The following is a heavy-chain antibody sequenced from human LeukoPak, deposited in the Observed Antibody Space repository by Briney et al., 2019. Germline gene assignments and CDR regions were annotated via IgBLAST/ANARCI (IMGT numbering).Heavy chain of an antibody. CDR1: GYTFTGYY. CDR3: AREDTRRGSRGYFDY. CDR2: INPNSGGT. J-gene: IGHJ4*02. V-gene: IGHV1-2*02. Sequence: ASVKVSCKASGYTFTGYYMHWVRQAPGQGLEWMGWINPNSGGTNYAQKFQGRVTMTRDTSISTAYMELSRLRSDDTAVYYCAREDTRRGSRGYFDYWGQGTLVTASS. D-gene: IGHD2-2*01.